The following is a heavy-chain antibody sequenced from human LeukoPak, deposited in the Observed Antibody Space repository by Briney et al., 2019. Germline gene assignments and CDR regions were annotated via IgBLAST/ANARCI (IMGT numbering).Heavy chain of an antibody. J-gene: IGHJ4*02. CDR1: GFTFSSYA. V-gene: IGHV3-23*01. CDR2: ISGSGGST. D-gene: IGHD5-12*01. Sequence: HTGGSLRLSCAASGFTFSSYAMSWVRQAPGKGLEWVSLISGSGGSTYYADSVKGRFTISRDNSKNTLYLQMDSLRADDTAVFYCAKDMAREGSGYDCDFDYWGQGTLVTVSS. CDR3: AKDMAREGSGYDCDFDY.